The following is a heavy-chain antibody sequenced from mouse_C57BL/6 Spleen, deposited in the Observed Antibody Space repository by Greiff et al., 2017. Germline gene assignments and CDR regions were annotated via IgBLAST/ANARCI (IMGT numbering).Heavy chain of an antibody. J-gene: IGHJ4*01. V-gene: IGHV5-17*01. CDR3: ATYRGDD. Sequence: EVKLMESGGGLVKPGGSLKLSCAASGFTFSDYGMHWVRQAPEKGLEWVAYISSGSSTIYYADTVKGRFTISRDNAKNTLFLQMTSLRSEDTAMYYCATYRGDDWGQGTSVTVAS. CDR1: GFTFSDYG. CDR2: ISSGSSTI.